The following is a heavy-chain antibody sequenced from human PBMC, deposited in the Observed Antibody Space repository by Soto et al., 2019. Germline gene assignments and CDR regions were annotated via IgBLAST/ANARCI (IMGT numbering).Heavy chain of an antibody. CDR1: GGTFSSYT. CDR3: AGHSNCYYSSSMDV. J-gene: IGHJ6*03. V-gene: IGHV1-69*02. D-gene: IGHD2-15*01. Sequence: QVQLVQSGAEVKKPGSSVKVSCKASGGTFSSYTISWVRQAPGQGLEWMGRIIPIIGVANNAKKFQGRVTITADKSTSTAYMELSSLRSEETTVYYCAGHSNCYYSSSMDVWGKGATVTVSS. CDR2: IIPIIGVA.